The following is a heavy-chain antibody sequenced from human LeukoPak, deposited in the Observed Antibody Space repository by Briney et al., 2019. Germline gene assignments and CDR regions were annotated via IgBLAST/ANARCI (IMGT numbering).Heavy chain of an antibody. J-gene: IGHJ4*02. Sequence: SETLSLTCAVYGGSFSGYYWSWIRQPPGKGLGWIGEINHSGSTNYNPSLKSRVTISVDTSKNQFSLKLSSVTAADTAVYYCARGSGSYSLYYFDYWGQGTLVTVSS. CDR1: GGSFSGYY. CDR2: INHSGST. CDR3: ARGSGSYSLYYFDY. D-gene: IGHD1-26*01. V-gene: IGHV4-34*01.